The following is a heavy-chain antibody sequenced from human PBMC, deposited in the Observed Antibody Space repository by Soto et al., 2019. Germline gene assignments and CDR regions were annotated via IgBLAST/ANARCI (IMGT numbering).Heavy chain of an antibody. CDR1: GGSISSYY. CDR3: ARINDDYGSRYFDY. Sequence: SETLSLTCTVSGGSISSYYWSWIRQPPGKGLEWIGYIYYSGSTNYNPSLKSRVTISVDTSKNQFSLKLSSVTAEDTAVYYCARINDDYGSRYFDYWGQGTLVTVSS. J-gene: IGHJ4*02. D-gene: IGHD4-17*01. V-gene: IGHV4-59*01. CDR2: IYYSGST.